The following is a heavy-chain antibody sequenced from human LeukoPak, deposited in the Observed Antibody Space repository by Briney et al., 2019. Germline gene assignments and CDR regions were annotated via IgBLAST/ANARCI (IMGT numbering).Heavy chain of an antibody. CDR1: GGTFSKYT. Sequence: SVTVSCKASGGTFSKYTISWVRQRPGQGLEWMGGITPLFGTANYAQKFQGRVTMTTDTSTSTAYMELRSLRSDDTAVYYCARGPYYDSWSGAGYWGQGTLVTVSS. CDR2: ITPLFGTA. V-gene: IGHV1-69*05. D-gene: IGHD3-3*01. J-gene: IGHJ4*02. CDR3: ARGPYYDSWSGAGY.